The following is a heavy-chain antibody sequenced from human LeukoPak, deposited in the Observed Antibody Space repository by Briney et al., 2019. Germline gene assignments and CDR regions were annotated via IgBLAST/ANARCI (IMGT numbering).Heavy chain of an antibody. CDR2: IRYDGSNK. D-gene: IGHD2-2*01. CDR3: AAPGVPAATYYFDY. Sequence: GGSLRLSCAASGFTFSGYWMSWVRQAPGKGLEWVAFIRYDGSNKYYADSVKGRFTISRDNSKNTVYLQMNSLRAEDTAVYYCAAPGVPAATYYFDYWGQGTLVTVSS. CDR1: GFTFSGYW. V-gene: IGHV3-30*02. J-gene: IGHJ4*02.